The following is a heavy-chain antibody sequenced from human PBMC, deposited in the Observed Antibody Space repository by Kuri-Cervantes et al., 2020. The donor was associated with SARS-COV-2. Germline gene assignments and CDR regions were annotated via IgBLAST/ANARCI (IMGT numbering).Heavy chain of an antibody. Sequence: SLKISCAASGFTFDDYAMHWVRQAPGKGLEWVSGISWNSGSIGYADSVKGRFIISRDNAKNSLYLQMNSLRAEDTALYYCAKDRMVQGVIRGTAFDPWGQGTLVTVSS. J-gene: IGHJ5*02. CDR2: ISWNSGSI. V-gene: IGHV3-9*01. CDR1: GFTFDDYA. CDR3: AKDRMVQGVIRGTAFDP. D-gene: IGHD3-10*01.